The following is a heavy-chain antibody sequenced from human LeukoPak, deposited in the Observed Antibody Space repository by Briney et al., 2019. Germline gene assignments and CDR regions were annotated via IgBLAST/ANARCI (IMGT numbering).Heavy chain of an antibody. J-gene: IGHJ4*02. CDR1: GFTFSSYA. CDR2: ISYDGSNK. Sequence: GGSLRLSCAASGFTFSSYAMHWVRQAPGKGLEWVAVISYDGSNKYYADSVKGRFTISRDNAKNSLYLQMNSLRAEDTALYYCAKDIDIVATLGPFDYWGQGTLVTVSS. D-gene: IGHD5-12*01. CDR3: AKDIDIVATLGPFDY. V-gene: IGHV3-30*04.